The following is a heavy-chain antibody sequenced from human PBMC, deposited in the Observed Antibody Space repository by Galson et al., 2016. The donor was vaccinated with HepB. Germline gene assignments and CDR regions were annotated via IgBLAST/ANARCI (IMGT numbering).Heavy chain of an antibody. V-gene: IGHV3-30*04. J-gene: IGHJ6*04. D-gene: IGHD3-10*01. CDR3: AREQRDGSLHFGMDD. CDR2: VSDDGSNS. CDR1: GFMFSETS. Sequence: SLRLSCAASGFMFSETSIHWVRQAPGRGLEWVGSVSDDGSNSYYGESVQGRFIISRDNSKHTVTVQMNSLTVEDTAVYFCAREQRDGSLHFGMDDGVKGTTVIVAS.